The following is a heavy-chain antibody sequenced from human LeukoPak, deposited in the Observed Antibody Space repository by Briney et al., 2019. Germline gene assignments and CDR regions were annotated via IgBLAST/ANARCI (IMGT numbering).Heavy chain of an antibody. D-gene: IGHD3-22*01. CDR1: GGTFSSYA. CDR2: IIPIFGTA. Sequence: SVKVSCKATGGTFSSYAISWVRQAPGQGLEWMGGIIPIFGTANYAQKFQGRVTITADESTSTAYMELSSLRSEDTAVYYCARDSAYDSSGYGVSSISNFDYWGQGTLVTVSS. J-gene: IGHJ4*02. V-gene: IGHV1-69*01. CDR3: ARDSAYDSSGYGVSSISNFDY.